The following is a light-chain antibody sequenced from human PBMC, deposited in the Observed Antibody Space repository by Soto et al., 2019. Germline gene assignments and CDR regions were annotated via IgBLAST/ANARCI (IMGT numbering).Light chain of an antibody. Sequence: DIQLTQSPSFLSESVGDRVTITCRASQDINTYLAWYQQKPGKAPKLLIFAASTLQNGVPSRFSGSGSGTEFTVTITSLQPEDFATYYCQQRKSYPITFGQGTRLEIK. J-gene: IGKJ5*01. CDR1: QDINTY. CDR2: AAS. V-gene: IGKV1-9*01. CDR3: QQRKSYPIT.